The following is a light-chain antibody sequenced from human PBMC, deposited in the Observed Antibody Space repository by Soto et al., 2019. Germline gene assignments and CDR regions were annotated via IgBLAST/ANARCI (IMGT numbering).Light chain of an antibody. CDR2: DVV. J-gene: IGLJ1*01. CDR3: NSYTSTMTNV. Sequence: QSALTQPASVSGSPGQSITISCTGTSSDVGGFNSVSWYQLRPGTAPKLILYDVVDRPSGVSYRFSGSKSGNTASLTISGLQAADEADYFCNSYTSTMTNVFGSGTTVTV. CDR1: SSDVGGFNS. V-gene: IGLV2-14*03.